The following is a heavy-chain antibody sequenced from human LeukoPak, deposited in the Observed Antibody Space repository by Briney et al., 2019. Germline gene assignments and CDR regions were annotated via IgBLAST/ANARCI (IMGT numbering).Heavy chain of an antibody. Sequence: GGSLRLSCATSGFTFSDHYMTWIRLSPGKGLETVSYIYNGGDTIYYADSVRGRFTISRDNAESSVYMQMNSLRAEDTAVYYCARGHWGLDYWGRGTLVTVSS. J-gene: IGHJ4*02. CDR3: ARGHWGLDY. D-gene: IGHD7-27*01. CDR1: GFTFSDHY. CDR2: IYNGGDTI. V-gene: IGHV3-11*04.